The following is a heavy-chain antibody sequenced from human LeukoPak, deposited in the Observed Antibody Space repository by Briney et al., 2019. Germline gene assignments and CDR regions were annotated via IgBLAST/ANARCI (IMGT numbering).Heavy chain of an antibody. V-gene: IGHV3-23*01. CDR3: AKSVVIAVAGRFDY. D-gene: IGHD2-21*01. CDR2: ISGSGDST. J-gene: IGHJ4*02. Sequence: GGSLRLSCAGSRFTFSGYAVNWVRQPPGKGLEWVSGISGSGDSTYYADSVKGRFTISRDNSKNTLYLQMNSLRAEDTAIYYCAKSVVIAVAGRFDYCGQGTLVTVSS. CDR1: RFTFSGYA.